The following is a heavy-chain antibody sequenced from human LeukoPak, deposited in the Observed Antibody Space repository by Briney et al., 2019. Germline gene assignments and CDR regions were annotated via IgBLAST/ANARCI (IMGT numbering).Heavy chain of an antibody. CDR1: GGTFSSYA. V-gene: IGHV1-69*04. J-gene: IGHJ4*02. CDR2: IIPILGIA. Sequence: SVKVSCKASGGTFSSYAISWVRPAPGQGLEWMGRIIPILGIANYAQKFQGRVTITADKSTSTAYMELSSLRSEDTAVYYCARVDTAMVIDYWGQGTLVTVSS. CDR3: ARVDTAMVIDY. D-gene: IGHD5-18*01.